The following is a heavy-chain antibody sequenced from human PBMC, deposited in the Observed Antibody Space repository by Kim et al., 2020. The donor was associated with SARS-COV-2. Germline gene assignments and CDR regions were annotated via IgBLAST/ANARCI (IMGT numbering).Heavy chain of an antibody. V-gene: IGHV4-38-2*02. CDR3: AREKRGITGTPQVVWFDP. CDR2: IYHSGST. J-gene: IGHJ5*02. Sequence: SETLSLTCTVSGYSISSGYYWGWIRQPPGKGLEWIGSIYHSGSTYYNPSLKSRVTISVDTSKNQFSLKLSSVTAADTAVYYCAREKRGITGTPQVVWFDP. CDR1: GYSISSGYY. D-gene: IGHD1-7*01.